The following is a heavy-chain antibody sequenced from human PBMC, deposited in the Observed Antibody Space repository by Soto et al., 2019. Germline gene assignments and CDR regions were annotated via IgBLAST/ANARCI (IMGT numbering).Heavy chain of an antibody. CDR2: INHSGST. Sequence: QVQLQQWGAGLLKPSETLSLTCAVYGGSFSGYYWSWIRQPPGKGLEWIGEINHSGSTNYNPSLNSRATISXXTXKXPFSLKLSSVTAADTAVYYCASMALDGYNGPNHLDYWGQGTLVTVSS. CDR1: GGSFSGYY. J-gene: IGHJ4*02. D-gene: IGHD5-12*01. V-gene: IGHV4-34*01. CDR3: ASMALDGYNGPNHLDY.